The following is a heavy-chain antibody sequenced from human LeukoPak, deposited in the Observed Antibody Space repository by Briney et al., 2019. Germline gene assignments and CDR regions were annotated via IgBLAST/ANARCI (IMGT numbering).Heavy chain of an antibody. J-gene: IGHJ5*02. CDR2: IYASGST. Sequence: SETLSLTCTVSGGSISSYYWSWIRQPAGKGLEWIGRIYASGSTKYNPSLKIRVTMSVGPSKNQFSLKLSSVTAADTAVYYCASVGHIAVAGTYNWFDPWGQGTLVTVSS. CDR3: ASVGHIAVAGTYNWFDP. V-gene: IGHV4-4*07. CDR1: GGSISSYY. D-gene: IGHD6-19*01.